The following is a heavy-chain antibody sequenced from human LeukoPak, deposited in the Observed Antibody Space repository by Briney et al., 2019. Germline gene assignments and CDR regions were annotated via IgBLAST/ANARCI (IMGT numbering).Heavy chain of an antibody. CDR2: IYSGGST. V-gene: IGHV3-53*01. Sequence: GGSLRLSCAASGFTVSSNYMSWVRQAPGKGLEWVSVIYSGGSTYYADSVKGRFTISRDNSKNTLYLQMNSLRAEDTAVYYCAREDSSGYHNWFDPWGQGTLVTVSS. CDR3: AREDSSGYHNWFDP. D-gene: IGHD3-22*01. J-gene: IGHJ5*02. CDR1: GFTVSSNY.